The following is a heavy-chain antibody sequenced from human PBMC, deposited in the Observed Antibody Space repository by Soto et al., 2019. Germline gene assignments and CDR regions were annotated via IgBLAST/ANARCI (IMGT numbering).Heavy chain of an antibody. Sequence: ASVKVSCKASGYTFTSYYMHWVRQAPGQGLEWMGIINPSGGSTSYAQKFQGRVTMTRDTSTSTVYMELSSLRSEDTAVYYCARMNTGYGPKNWLDPWGQGTQVTVSS. D-gene: IGHD5-18*01. CDR1: GYTFTSYY. V-gene: IGHV1-46*01. J-gene: IGHJ5*02. CDR2: INPSGGST. CDR3: ARMNTGYGPKNWLDP.